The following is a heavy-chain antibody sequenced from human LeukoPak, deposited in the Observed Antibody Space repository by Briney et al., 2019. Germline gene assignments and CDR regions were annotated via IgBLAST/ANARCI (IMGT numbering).Heavy chain of an antibody. CDR1: GFTFSSYE. Sequence: PGGSLRLSCAASGFTFSSYEMNWVRQAPGKGLEWVSYISSSGSTIYYADSVKGRFTISRDNSKNTLYLQMNSLRAEDTAVYYCANIHPEYGSEATDAFDIWGQGTMVTVSS. D-gene: IGHD2/OR15-2a*01. CDR3: ANIHPEYGSEATDAFDI. J-gene: IGHJ3*02. V-gene: IGHV3-48*03. CDR2: ISSSGSTI.